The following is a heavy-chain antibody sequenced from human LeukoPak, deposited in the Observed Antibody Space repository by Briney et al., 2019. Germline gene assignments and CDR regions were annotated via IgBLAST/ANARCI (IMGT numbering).Heavy chain of an antibody. CDR3: ARVRAVAGPLDY. Sequence: QPGGSLRLSCAASGFTFSSYEMNWVRQAPGKGLEWVSYISSSGSTIYYADSVKGRFTISRDNAKNSLYLQMNSLRAEDTAVYYCARVRAVAGPLDYWAREPWSPSPQ. CDR2: ISSSGSTI. J-gene: IGHJ4*02. V-gene: IGHV3-48*03. D-gene: IGHD6-19*01. CDR1: GFTFSSYE.